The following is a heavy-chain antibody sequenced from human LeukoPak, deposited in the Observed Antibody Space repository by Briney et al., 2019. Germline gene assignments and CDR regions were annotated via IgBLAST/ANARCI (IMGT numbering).Heavy chain of an antibody. CDR3: ARARQFGYFDY. J-gene: IGHJ4*02. CDR1: GFTFSSYA. Sequence: PGGSLRLSCAASGFTFSSYAMHWVRQAPGKGLEYVSAISSNGGSTYYANSVKGRFTISRDNSKNTLYLQMGSLRAEDMAVYYCARARQFGYFDYWGQGTLVTVSS. D-gene: IGHD3-16*01. CDR2: ISSNGGST. V-gene: IGHV3-64*01.